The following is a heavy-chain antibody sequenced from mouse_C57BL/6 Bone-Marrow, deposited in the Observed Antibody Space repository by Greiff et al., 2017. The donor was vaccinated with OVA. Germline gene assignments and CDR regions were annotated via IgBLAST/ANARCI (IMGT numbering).Heavy chain of an antibody. CDR1: GFTFSSYA. Sequence: EVKVEESGGGLVKPGGSLKLSCAASGFTFSSYAMSWVRQTPEKRLEWVATISDGGSYTYYPDNVKGRFTISRDNAKNNLYLQMSHLKSEDTAMYYCARAGQLSLFAYWGQGTLVTVSA. D-gene: IGHD3-2*01. J-gene: IGHJ3*01. CDR2: ISDGGSYT. V-gene: IGHV5-4*03. CDR3: ARAGQLSLFAY.